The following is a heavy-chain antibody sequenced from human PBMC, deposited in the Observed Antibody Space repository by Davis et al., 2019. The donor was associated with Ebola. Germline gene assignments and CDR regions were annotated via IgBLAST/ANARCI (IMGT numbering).Heavy chain of an antibody. J-gene: IGHJ4*02. CDR2: INPDGSSK. CDR1: GFTFSTYP. V-gene: IGHV3-7*01. Sequence: GESLKISCAASGFTFSTYPMYWVRQAPGRGLEWVANINPDGSSKSYVDSVQGRFTVARDNAKNSVYLQMHSLRADDAAVYYCATLSASAFDYWGPGTLVTVSS. CDR3: ATLSASAFDY.